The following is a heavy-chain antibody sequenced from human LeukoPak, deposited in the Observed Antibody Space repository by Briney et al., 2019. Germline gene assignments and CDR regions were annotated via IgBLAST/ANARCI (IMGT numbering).Heavy chain of an antibody. CDR3: ARSYSSSWAFDY. V-gene: IGHV4-39*01. Sequence: PSETLSLTCTVSGGSISSSSYYWGWIRQPPGTGLEWIGSIYYSGSTYYNPSLKSRVTISVDTSKNQFSLKLSSVTAADTAVYYCARSYSSSWAFDYWGQGTLVTVSS. CDR2: IYYSGST. CDR1: GGSISSSSYY. J-gene: IGHJ4*02. D-gene: IGHD6-13*01.